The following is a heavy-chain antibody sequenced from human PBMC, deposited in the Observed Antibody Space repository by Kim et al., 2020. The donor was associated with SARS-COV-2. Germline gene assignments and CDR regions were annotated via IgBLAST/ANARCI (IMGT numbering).Heavy chain of an antibody. Sequence: PSRTSRVTIAVDTAKNQFSLKLSSVTAADTAVYYCAGMGSGWYRSGAFDIWGQGTMVTVSS. V-gene: IGHV4-34*01. D-gene: IGHD6-19*01. J-gene: IGHJ3*02. CDR3: AGMGSGWYRSGAFDI.